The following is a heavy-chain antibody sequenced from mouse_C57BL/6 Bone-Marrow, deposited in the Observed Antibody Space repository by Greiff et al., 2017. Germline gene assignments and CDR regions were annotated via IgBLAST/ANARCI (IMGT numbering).Heavy chain of an antibody. D-gene: IGHD1-1*01. J-gene: IGHJ4*01. Sequence: VKLMESGAELARPGASVKLSCKASGYPFTSYGISWVKQRTGQGLEWIGEIYPRSGNTYYNEKFKGKATLTADKSSSTAYMELRSLTSEDSAVYFCANYEGAMDDWGQGTSVTVSS. V-gene: IGHV1-81*01. CDR2: IYPRSGNT. CDR3: ANYEGAMDD. CDR1: GYPFTSYG.